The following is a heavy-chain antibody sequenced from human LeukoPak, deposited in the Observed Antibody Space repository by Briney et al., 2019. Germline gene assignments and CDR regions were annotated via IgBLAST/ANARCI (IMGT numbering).Heavy chain of an antibody. J-gene: IGHJ4*02. CDR3: AKDQISSAAAGISVLLDY. Sequence: GGSLRLSCVGSGFIFSDYYMSWIRQAPGKGLEWVSAISGSGGSTYYADSVKGRFTISRDNSKNTLYLQMNSLRAEDTAVYYCAKDQISSAAAGISVLLDYWGQGTLVTVSS. CDR2: ISGSGGST. D-gene: IGHD6-13*01. CDR1: GFIFSDYY. V-gene: IGHV3-23*01.